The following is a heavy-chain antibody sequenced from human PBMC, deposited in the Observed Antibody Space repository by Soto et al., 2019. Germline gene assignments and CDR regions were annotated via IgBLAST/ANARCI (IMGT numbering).Heavy chain of an antibody. D-gene: IGHD3-16*01. Sequence: SETLSLTCTVSGGSISSGGYYWSWIRQHPGKGLEWIGYIYYSGSTYYNPSLKSRVTISVDTSKNQFSLKLSSVTAADTAVYYCARNLFGGPLGPPGGTAPGGQETLVPVSS. CDR3: ARNLFGGPLGPPGGTAP. CDR1: GGSISSGGYY. J-gene: IGHJ5*02. V-gene: IGHV4-31*03. CDR2: IYYSGST.